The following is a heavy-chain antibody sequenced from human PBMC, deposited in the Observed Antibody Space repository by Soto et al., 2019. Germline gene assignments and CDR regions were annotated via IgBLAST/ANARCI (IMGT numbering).Heavy chain of an antibody. D-gene: IGHD6-19*01. CDR1: GFTFSSYA. Sequence: QVQLVESRGGVVQPGRSLRLSCAASGFTFSSYAMHWVRQAPGKGLEWVAVISYDGSNKYYADSVKGRFTISRDNSKNTLYLQMNSLRAEDTAVYYCARESGIAVAGTVDYYYGMDVWGQGTTVTVSS. J-gene: IGHJ6*02. CDR3: ARESGIAVAGTVDYYYGMDV. V-gene: IGHV3-30-3*01. CDR2: ISYDGSNK.